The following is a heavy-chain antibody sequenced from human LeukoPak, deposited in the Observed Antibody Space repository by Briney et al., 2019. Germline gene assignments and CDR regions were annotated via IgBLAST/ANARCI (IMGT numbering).Heavy chain of an antibody. CDR1: GGSFSGYY. D-gene: IGHD1-26*01. Sequence: SETLSLTCAVYGGSFSGYYWSWIRQPPGKGLEWIGNTYDSGTIYYNPSLKSRVTISVDTSKNQLSLKLSSVTAADTAVYYCATDSVGDTTAFDYWGQGTLVTVSS. J-gene: IGHJ4*02. CDR3: ATDSVGDTTAFDY. V-gene: IGHV4-34*01. CDR2: TYDSGTI.